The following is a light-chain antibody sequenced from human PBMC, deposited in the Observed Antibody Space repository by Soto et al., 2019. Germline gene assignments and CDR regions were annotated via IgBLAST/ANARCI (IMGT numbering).Light chain of an antibody. CDR1: QSVSRTY. CDR3: QQYHKWPPFT. CDR2: GAS. Sequence: DIVWTQSPGTLYLSPGERATLSCRASQSVSRTYLAWYQQKPVQTPRLLMYGASTRATGIPARFSGSGSGTEFTLTISSLQSEDFAVYYCQQYHKWPPFTFGGGTKVDIK. J-gene: IGKJ4*01. V-gene: IGKV3-15*01.